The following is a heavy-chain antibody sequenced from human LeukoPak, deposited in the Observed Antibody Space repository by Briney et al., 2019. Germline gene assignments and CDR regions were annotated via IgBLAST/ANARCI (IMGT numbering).Heavy chain of an antibody. V-gene: IGHV3-7*01. J-gene: IGHJ4*02. Sequence: GGSLRLSCVASGFSFSRYWMNWVRQAPGKGLEWLANTNEDGTETYHVDSVKGRFTISRDNAKNSLYLQMNNLRVEDTAVYFCTRLGDYWGQGALATVSS. D-gene: IGHD3-16*01. CDR1: GFSFSRYW. CDR2: TNEDGTET. CDR3: TRLGDY.